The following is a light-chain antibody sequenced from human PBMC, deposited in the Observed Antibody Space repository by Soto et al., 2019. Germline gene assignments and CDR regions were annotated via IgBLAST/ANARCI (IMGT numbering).Light chain of an antibody. J-gene: IGLJ2*01. CDR1: SSDIGAYNF. CDR2: DVN. V-gene: IGLV2-14*03. Sequence: QSALTQPASVSGSPGQSITISCTGTSSDIGAYNFVSWYQQHPGKAPKLMLYDVNIRPSGVSNRFSGSKSGNTASLTISGLQAEDEEDYYCTSWTTSTTMIFGGGTKLTVL. CDR3: TSWTTSTTMI.